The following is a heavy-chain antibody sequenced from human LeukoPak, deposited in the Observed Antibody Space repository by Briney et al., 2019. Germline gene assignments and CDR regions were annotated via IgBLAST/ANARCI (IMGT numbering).Heavy chain of an antibody. CDR1: GFTFSSYW. V-gene: IGHV3-7*01. D-gene: IGHD5-18*01. Sequence: PGGSLRLSCAASGFTFSSYWMSWVRQAPGKGLEWVANIKQDGSEKYYVDSVKGRFTISRDNAKNSLYLQMNSLRAEDTAVYYCARGRRYSYGYDYLVDAFDIWGQGTMVTVSS. CDR3: ARGRRYSYGYDYLVDAFDI. J-gene: IGHJ3*02. CDR2: IKQDGSEK.